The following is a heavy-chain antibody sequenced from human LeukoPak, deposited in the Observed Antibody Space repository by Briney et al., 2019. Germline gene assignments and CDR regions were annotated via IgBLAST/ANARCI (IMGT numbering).Heavy chain of an antibody. J-gene: IGHJ4*02. CDR1: GFTFSSTW. CDR2: ITSDGSST. V-gene: IGHV3-74*01. Sequence: GGSLRLSCAASGFTFSSTWMNWVRQGPGKGLEWVSRITSDGSSTIYADSVKGRFTISRDNAKSTVYLQMNSLRAEDTAVYFCARGSPYCSGGSCYSWWGQGTLVTVSS. D-gene: IGHD2-15*01. CDR3: ARGSPYCSGGSCYSW.